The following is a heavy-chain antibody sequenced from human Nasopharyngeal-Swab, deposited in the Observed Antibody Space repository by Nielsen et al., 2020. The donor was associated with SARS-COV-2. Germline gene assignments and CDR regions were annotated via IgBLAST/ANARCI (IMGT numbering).Heavy chain of an antibody. Sequence: SLKLSCAASGFTFDDYAMHWVRQAPGKGLEWVSGISWNSGSIGYADSVKGRFTISRDNAKNSLYLQMNSLRAEDMALYYCAKLGSGSYPFDYWGQGTLVTVSS. D-gene: IGHD1-26*01. CDR2: ISWNSGSI. V-gene: IGHV3-9*03. CDR1: GFTFDDYA. CDR3: AKLGSGSYPFDY. J-gene: IGHJ4*02.